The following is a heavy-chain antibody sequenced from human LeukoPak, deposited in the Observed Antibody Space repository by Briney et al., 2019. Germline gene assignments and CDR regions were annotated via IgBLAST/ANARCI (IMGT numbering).Heavy chain of an antibody. J-gene: IGHJ6*02. Sequence: SETLSLTCAVYGGSFSGYYWSWIRQPPGKGLEWIGEINHSASTNYNPSLKSRVTISVDTSKNQFSLKLSSVTAADTAVYYCARGNYDFWSGYHYYYCGMDVWGQGTTVTVSS. CDR3: ARGNYDFWSGYHYYYCGMDV. CDR2: INHSAST. CDR1: GGSFSGYY. V-gene: IGHV4-34*01. D-gene: IGHD3-3*01.